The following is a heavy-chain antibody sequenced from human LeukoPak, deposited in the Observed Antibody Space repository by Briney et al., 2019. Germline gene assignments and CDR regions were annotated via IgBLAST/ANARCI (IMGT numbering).Heavy chain of an antibody. J-gene: IGHJ4*02. D-gene: IGHD1-1*01. Sequence: ASVKVSCKASGYTFTSYGISWVRRAPGQGLEWMGWISAYNGNTSYAQKLQGRVTMTTDTSTSTAYMELRSLRSDDTAVYYCARDLPTTGTTLFDYWGQGTLVTVSS. V-gene: IGHV1-18*01. CDR3: ARDLPTTGTTLFDY. CDR2: ISAYNGNT. CDR1: GYTFTSYG.